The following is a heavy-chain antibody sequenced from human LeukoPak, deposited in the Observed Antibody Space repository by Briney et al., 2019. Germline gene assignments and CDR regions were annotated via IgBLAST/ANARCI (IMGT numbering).Heavy chain of an antibody. V-gene: IGHV3-9*01. J-gene: IGHJ3*02. Sequence: PGGSLRPSCAASGFTFHDYSMHWVRQPPGKGLEWVSGISWNSGSIGYADSGKGRFTIYRDNDTNFLYLKMNSLRAEDTALYYCAKDIAVAGADAFDIWGQGTMVTVSS. D-gene: IGHD6-19*01. CDR1: GFTFHDYS. CDR3: AKDIAVAGADAFDI. CDR2: ISWNSGSI.